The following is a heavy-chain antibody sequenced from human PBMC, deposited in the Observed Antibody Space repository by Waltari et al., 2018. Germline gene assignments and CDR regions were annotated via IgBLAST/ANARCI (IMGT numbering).Heavy chain of an antibody. D-gene: IGHD5-18*01. CDR2: IYSGGST. V-gene: IGHV3-53*01. CDR3: ASAVDTAMGDAFDI. CDR1: GFTVSSNY. Sequence: EVQLVESGGGLIQPGGSLRLSCAASGFTVSSNYMSWVRQAPGTGVEWVAVIYSGGSTYYADSVKGRFTIPRDNAKNTLYLQMNSLRAEDTAVYYCASAVDTAMGDAFDIWGQGTMVTVSS. J-gene: IGHJ3*02.